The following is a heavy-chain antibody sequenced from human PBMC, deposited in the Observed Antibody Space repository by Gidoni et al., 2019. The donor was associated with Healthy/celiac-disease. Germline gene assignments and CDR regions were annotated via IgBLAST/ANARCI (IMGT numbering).Heavy chain of an antibody. J-gene: IGHJ4*02. D-gene: IGHD4-17*01. CDR3: ARGLYGDYGRFDY. CDR1: GGSFSGYY. Sequence: QVQLQQWGAGLLKPSETLSLTCAVYGGSFSGYYWSWIRQPPGKGLEWIGEINHSGSTNYNPSLKSLVTISVDTSKNQFSLKLSSVTAADTAVYYCARGLYGDYGRFDYWGQGTLVTVSS. V-gene: IGHV4-34*01. CDR2: INHSGST.